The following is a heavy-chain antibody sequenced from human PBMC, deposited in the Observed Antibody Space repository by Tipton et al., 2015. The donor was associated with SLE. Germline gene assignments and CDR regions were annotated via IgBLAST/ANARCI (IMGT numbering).Heavy chain of an antibody. V-gene: IGHV4-30-2*01. J-gene: IGHJ6*03. CDR2: INHSGFT. CDR1: GGSISSGGTS. CDR3: ARGVAGYYFYYYLDV. Sequence: TLSLTCAVSGGSISSGGTSWSWIRQPPGKGLEWIGEINHSGFTNYRPSLESRVTMSADRSRNQLSLKMTSVTAADTAVYYCARGVAGYYFYYYLDVWGSGTAVTVSS. D-gene: IGHD6-19*01.